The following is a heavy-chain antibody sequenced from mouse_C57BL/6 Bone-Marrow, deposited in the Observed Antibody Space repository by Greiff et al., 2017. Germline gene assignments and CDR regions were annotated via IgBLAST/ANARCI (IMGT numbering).Heavy chain of an antibody. Sequence: EVQLQQSGPELVKPGASVKMSCKASGYTFTDYNMHWVKQSHGKSLEWIGYINPNNGGTSYNQKFKGKATLTVNKSSSTAYMELRSLTSEDSAVYYCARSELLRYPGYYFDYWGQGTTLTVSS. V-gene: IGHV1-22*01. CDR1: GYTFTDYN. CDR3: ARSELLRYPGYYFDY. D-gene: IGHD1-1*01. CDR2: INPNNGGT. J-gene: IGHJ2*01.